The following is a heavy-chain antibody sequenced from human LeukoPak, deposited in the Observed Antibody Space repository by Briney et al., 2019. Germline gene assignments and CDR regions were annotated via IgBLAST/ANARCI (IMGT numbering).Heavy chain of an antibody. J-gene: IGHJ5*02. CDR2: IYTSGST. V-gene: IGHV4-61*02. Sequence: PSETLSLTCTVSGGSISSGSYYWSWFRQPAGKGLEWIGRIYTSGSTNYNPSLKSRVTISVDTSKNQFSLKLSSVTAADTAVYYCARGHGSWFDPWGQGTLVTVSS. CDR3: ARGHGSWFDP. D-gene: IGHD1-26*01. CDR1: GGSISSGSYY.